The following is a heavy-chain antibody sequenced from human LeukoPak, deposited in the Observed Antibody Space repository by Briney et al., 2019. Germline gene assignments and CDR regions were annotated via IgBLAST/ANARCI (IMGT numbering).Heavy chain of an antibody. CDR1: GYTFTSYG. D-gene: IGHD5-12*01. V-gene: IGHV1-18*04. CDR2: ISAYNGNT. Sequence: ASVKVSCKASGYTFTSYGISWVRQAPGQGLEWMGWISAYNGNTNYAQKFQGRATMTTDTSTSTAYMELRSLRSDDTAVYYCAREEYSGYDYYSELLDPWGQGTLVTVSS. J-gene: IGHJ5*02. CDR3: AREEYSGYDYYSELLDP.